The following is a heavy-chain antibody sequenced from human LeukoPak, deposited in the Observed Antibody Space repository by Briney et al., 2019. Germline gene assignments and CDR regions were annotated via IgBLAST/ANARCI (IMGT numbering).Heavy chain of an antibody. J-gene: IGHJ4*02. Sequence: GASVKVSCKASGYTFTTYFMHWVRQAPGQGLEWMGIINPSGGTTTYAQKFQGRVTMTRNTSISTAYMELSSLRSEDTAVYYCARGLSLGGNSGGMGYWGQGTLVTVSS. CDR2: INPSGGTT. D-gene: IGHD4-23*01. V-gene: IGHV1-46*01. CDR3: ARGLSLGGNSGGMGY. CDR1: GYTFTTYF.